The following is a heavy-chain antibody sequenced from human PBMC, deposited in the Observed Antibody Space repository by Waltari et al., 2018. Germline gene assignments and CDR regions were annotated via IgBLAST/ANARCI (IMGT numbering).Heavy chain of an antibody. J-gene: IGHJ4*02. CDR3: ARDPGPIVGAPDY. Sequence: QVQLVQSGTEVKKPGASVKVSCQASGYSFTDYHLHWVRQTPGQGLEWLGWINTKHGDKGYAQNFLGRVTRTRDTSINTVYMDLSGLRSDDTAVFYCARDPGPIVGAPDYWGQGTLVTVSS. CDR1: GYSFTDYH. D-gene: IGHD1-26*01. V-gene: IGHV1-2*02. CDR2: INTKHGDK.